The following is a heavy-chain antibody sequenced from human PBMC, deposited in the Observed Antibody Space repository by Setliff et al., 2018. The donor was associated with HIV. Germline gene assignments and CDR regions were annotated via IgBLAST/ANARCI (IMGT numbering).Heavy chain of an antibody. V-gene: IGHV4-61*09. D-gene: IGHD6-13*01. J-gene: IGHJ4*02. CDR2: IHTSGST. CDR3: ARVSSSYYFLGAFDS. Sequence: PSETLSLTCTVFGGSINSDSYYWTWIRQPAGKGREWIGHIHTSGSTNYNPSLKSRVTISIDTSKNQFSLKLRSATATDTALYYCARVSSSYYFLGAFDSWGQRTLVTVSS. CDR1: GGSINSDSYY.